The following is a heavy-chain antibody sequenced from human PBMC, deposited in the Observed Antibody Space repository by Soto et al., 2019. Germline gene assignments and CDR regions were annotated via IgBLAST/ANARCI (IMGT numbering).Heavy chain of an antibody. D-gene: IGHD5-18*01. CDR1: GGSISSYY. Sequence: TSETLSLTCTVSGGSISSYYWSWIRQPPGKGLEWIGYFYYSGSTNYNPSLKSRVTISVDTSKNQFSLKLSSVTAADTAVYYCARRYGKNAFDIWGQGTMVTVSS. J-gene: IGHJ3*02. V-gene: IGHV4-59*01. CDR2: FYYSGST. CDR3: ARRYGKNAFDI.